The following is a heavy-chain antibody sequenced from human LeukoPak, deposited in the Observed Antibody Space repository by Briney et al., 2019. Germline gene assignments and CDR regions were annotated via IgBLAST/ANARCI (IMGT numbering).Heavy chain of an antibody. CDR1: GGSFSGYY. CDR2: IYYSGST. V-gene: IGHV4-59*01. Sequence: SETLSLTCAVYGGSFSGYYWSWIRQPPGKGLECIGHIYYSGSTNYNPSLKSRVTISVDTSKNQFSLKLSSVTAADTAVYYCARGYDFWSGYGAKGYGMDVWGQGTTVTVSS. D-gene: IGHD3-3*01. CDR3: ARGYDFWSGYGAKGYGMDV. J-gene: IGHJ6*02.